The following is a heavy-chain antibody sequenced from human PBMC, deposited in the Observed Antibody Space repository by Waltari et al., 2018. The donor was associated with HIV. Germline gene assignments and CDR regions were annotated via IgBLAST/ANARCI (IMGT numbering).Heavy chain of an antibody. D-gene: IGHD1-26*01. CDR2: IKTKHGSP. CDR1: GYTFTSYA. V-gene: IGHV7-4-1*02. CDR3: ARVVGATGEDDY. Sequence: QVQLVQSGSELKKPGASVKVSCKASGYTFTSYAMNWVRQAPGQGLEWMGWIKTKHGSPTYAQGLTGQFVFSLDCSVSTAYLQISSLKAEDTAVYYCARVVGATGEDDYWGQGTLFTVSS. J-gene: IGHJ4*02.